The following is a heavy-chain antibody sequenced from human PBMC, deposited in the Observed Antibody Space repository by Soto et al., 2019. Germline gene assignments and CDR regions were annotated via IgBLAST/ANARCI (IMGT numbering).Heavy chain of an antibody. CDR2: INHSGST. CDR1: GGSFSGYY. D-gene: IGHD3-10*01. Sequence: QVQLQQWGAGLLKPSETLSLTSAVYGGSFSGYYWSWIRQPPGKGLEWIGEINHSGSTNYNPSLTSRVRLAVDTSRNHCSLKLSSVTAADTAVYYCARGKVVRGSYVTLDYWGQGTLVTVSS. V-gene: IGHV4-34*01. CDR3: ARGKVVRGSYVTLDY. J-gene: IGHJ4*02.